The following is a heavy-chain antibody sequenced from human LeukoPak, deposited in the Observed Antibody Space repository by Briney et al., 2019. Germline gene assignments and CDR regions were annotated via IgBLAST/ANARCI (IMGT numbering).Heavy chain of an antibody. J-gene: IGHJ5*02. CDR1: GGSFSGYY. D-gene: IGHD2-2*01. Sequence: SETLSLTCAVYGGSFSGYYWSWIRQPPGKGLEWIGEINHSGSTNYNPSLTSRVTISVDTSKNQFSLKLSSVTAADTAVYYCARGHREITSLGYCSSTSCYVSGKFPKKISWFDPWGQGTLVTVSS. V-gene: IGHV4-34*01. CDR3: ARGHREITSLGYCSSTSCYVSGKFPKKISWFDP. CDR2: INHSGST.